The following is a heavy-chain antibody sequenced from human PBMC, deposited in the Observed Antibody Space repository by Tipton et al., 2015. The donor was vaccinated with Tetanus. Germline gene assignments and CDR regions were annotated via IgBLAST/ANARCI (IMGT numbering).Heavy chain of an antibody. CDR3: AREHIRLIGEVIFRFFDV. V-gene: IGHV4-31*03. CDR2: ISYTGTT. J-gene: IGHJ2*01. CDR1: GGSITNGGYY. D-gene: IGHD3-3*02. Sequence: TLSLTCTVSGGSITNGGYYWSWIRQHPGKGLDWIGYISYTGTTHYNPSLKSRVTISLDRSKNQFSLKLTSATAADTAVYYCAREHIRLIGEVIFRFFDVWGRGTLVTVSS.